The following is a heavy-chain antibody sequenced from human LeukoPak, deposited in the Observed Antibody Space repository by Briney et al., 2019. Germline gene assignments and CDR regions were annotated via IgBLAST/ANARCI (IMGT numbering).Heavy chain of an antibody. CDR2: ISWNSGSI. V-gene: IGHV3-9*01. J-gene: IGHJ3*02. CDR3: AKDIFDSSGYDAFDI. Sequence: GGSLRLSCTASRFIYADYAMHWVRRPPGKGLEWVSGISWNSGSIGYADSVKGRFTISRDNAKNSLYLQMNSLRAEDTALYYCAKDIFDSSGYDAFDIWGQGTMVTVSS. CDR1: RFIYADYA. D-gene: IGHD3-22*01.